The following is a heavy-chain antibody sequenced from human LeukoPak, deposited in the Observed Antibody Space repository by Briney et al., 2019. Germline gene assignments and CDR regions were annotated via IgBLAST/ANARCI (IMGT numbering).Heavy chain of an antibody. J-gene: IGHJ3*02. D-gene: IGHD2-2*01. CDR2: IKQDGSEK. CDR1: GFTFSSYW. V-gene: IGHV3-7*01. Sequence: PGGSLRLSCAASGFTFSSYWMSWVRQAPGKGLEWVANIKQDGSEKYYVDSVKGRFTISRDNAKNSLYLQMNSLRAEDTAVYYCARVLFGGQLPHAFDIWAKGQWSPSLQ. CDR3: ARVLFGGQLPHAFDI.